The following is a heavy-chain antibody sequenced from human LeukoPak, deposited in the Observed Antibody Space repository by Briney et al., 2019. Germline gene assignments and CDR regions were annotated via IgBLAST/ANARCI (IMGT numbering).Heavy chain of an antibody. CDR2: IYYSGST. D-gene: IGHD6-13*01. V-gene: IGHV4-59*01. CDR3: ARRAAAYYYYGMDV. J-gene: IGHJ6*02. CDR1: GGSISSYY. Sequence: SETLSLTCTVSGGSISSYYWSWIRQPSGKGLEWIGYIYYSGSTNYNPSLKSRVTISVDTSKNQFSLKLSSVTAADTAVYYCARRAAAYYYYGMDVWGQGTTVTVSS.